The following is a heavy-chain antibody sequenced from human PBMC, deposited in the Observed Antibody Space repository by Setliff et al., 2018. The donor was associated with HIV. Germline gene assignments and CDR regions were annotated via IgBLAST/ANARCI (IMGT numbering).Heavy chain of an antibody. CDR1: GHSISSGYF. Sequence: SETLSLTCAVSGHSISSGYFCGWIRQTPGKGLEWIGNIYQSGNAYYNPSLKSRVTISVDTSRNRFSLKLSSVAAADTAVYYCVTGYNSVWYSVFWGQGILVTVSS. D-gene: IGHD6-13*01. V-gene: IGHV4-38-2*01. CDR3: VTGYNSVWYSVF. CDR2: IYQSGNA. J-gene: IGHJ4*02.